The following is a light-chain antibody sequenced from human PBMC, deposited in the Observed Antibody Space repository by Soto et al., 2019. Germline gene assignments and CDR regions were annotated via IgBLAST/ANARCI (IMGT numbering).Light chain of an antibody. Sequence: DIRMTQSPSTLCGCVGDGVSITCRASQSISSWLAWYQQKPGKAPKLLIYKASSLESGVPSRFSGSGSGTEFTLTISSLQPDDFATYYCQQYNSYWTFGQGTKVDIK. CDR2: KAS. CDR1: QSISSW. CDR3: QQYNSYWT. J-gene: IGKJ1*01. V-gene: IGKV1-5*03.